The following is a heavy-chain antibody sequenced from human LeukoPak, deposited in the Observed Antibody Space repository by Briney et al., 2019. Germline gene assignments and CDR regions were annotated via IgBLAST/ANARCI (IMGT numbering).Heavy chain of an antibody. D-gene: IGHD3-22*01. J-gene: IGHJ3*01. CDR2: IYPGDSDT. CDR1: GYRFSTYW. Sequence: GESLKIACKGSGYRFSTYWIAWVRQMPGKGLEWMGIIYPGDSDTRYSPSFQGQVTISADKSVNTAYLQWSSLKASDTAMYYCARPNITSYYDSRGYDAFDVWGQGTMVTVYS. CDR3: ARPNITSYYDSRGYDAFDV. V-gene: IGHV5-51*01.